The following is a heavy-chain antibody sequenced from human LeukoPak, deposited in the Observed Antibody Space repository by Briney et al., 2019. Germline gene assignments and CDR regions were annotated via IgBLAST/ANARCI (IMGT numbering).Heavy chain of an antibody. CDR1: GFTFSSYA. J-gene: IGHJ4*02. CDR3: ARDQHYYDGSGYYYYFDY. CDR2: INQDGSEK. Sequence: GGSLRPSCAASGFTFSSYAMHWVRQAPGKGLEWVANINQDGSEKYYVDSVKGRFTISRDNAKNSLYLQMNSLRAEDTAVYYCARDQHYYDGSGYYYYFDYWGQGTLVTVSS. V-gene: IGHV3-7*01. D-gene: IGHD3-22*01.